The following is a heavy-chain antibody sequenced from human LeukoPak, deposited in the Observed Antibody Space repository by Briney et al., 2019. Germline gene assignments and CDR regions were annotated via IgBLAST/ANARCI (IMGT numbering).Heavy chain of an antibody. J-gene: IGHJ4*02. V-gene: IGHV4-30-4*01. CDR2: IYYSGTT. Sequence: PSETLSLTCTVSGGSTSSGDYFWSWIRQPPGKGLEWIGYIYYSGTTYYNPSLKSRVTISVDTSKNQFSLNLSSVTAANTAVHFCARETMAGHFDYWGQGTLVTVSS. CDR1: GGSTSSGDYF. CDR3: ARETMAGHFDY. D-gene: IGHD6-19*01.